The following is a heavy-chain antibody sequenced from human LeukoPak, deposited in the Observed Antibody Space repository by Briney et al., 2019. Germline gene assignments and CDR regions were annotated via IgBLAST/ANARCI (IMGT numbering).Heavy chain of an antibody. CDR3: SRRLDY. Sequence: TGGSLRLSCAASGFTFNNEWMDWVRQAPGKGLEWVANIRADGTEKYYVDSVKGRFTISRDNAKNSLYLQLNSLRVEDTAVYYCSRRLDYWGQGTLVTVSS. V-gene: IGHV3-7*03. J-gene: IGHJ4*02. CDR2: IRADGTEK. CDR1: GFTFNNEW.